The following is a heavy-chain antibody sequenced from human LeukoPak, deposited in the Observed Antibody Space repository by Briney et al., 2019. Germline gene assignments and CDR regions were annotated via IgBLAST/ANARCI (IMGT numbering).Heavy chain of an antibody. CDR2: IYTSGST. D-gene: IGHD3-3*01. Sequence: PSETLSLTCTVSGGSISSYYWSWIRQPAGKGLEWIGRIYTSGSTNYNPSLKSRVTMSVDTSKNQFSLKLSSVTAADTAVYYCAREGVLRFLEWRSGAFDIWGQGTMVTVSS. V-gene: IGHV4-4*07. CDR3: AREGVLRFLEWRSGAFDI. CDR1: GGSISSYY. J-gene: IGHJ3*02.